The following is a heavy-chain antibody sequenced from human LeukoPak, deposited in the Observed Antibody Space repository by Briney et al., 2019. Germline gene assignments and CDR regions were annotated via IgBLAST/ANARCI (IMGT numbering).Heavy chain of an antibody. CDR3: AHRTDLYSSSWYWGY. CDR1: GFSLTTRGVG. V-gene: IGHV2-5*02. D-gene: IGHD6-13*01. Sequence: SGPTLVNPTQTLTLTCTFSGFSLTTRGVGVGWIRQPPGKALEWLALIYWDDDKRYSPSLQSRLTITKDTSKNQVVLTMTNMDPVDTATYYCAHRTDLYSSSWYWGYWGQGTLVTVSS. J-gene: IGHJ4*02. CDR2: IYWDDDK.